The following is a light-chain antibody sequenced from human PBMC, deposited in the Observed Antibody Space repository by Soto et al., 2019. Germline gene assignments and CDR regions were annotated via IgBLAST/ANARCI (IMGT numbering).Light chain of an antibody. V-gene: IGKV1-5*03. CDR3: QQYHTYSMT. CDR1: QSISSW. J-gene: IGKJ1*01. Sequence: DIQMTQSPSTLSASVGDRVTITCRASQSISSWLAWYQQKPGKAPKLLIYRASVLESGVPSTFSGSESGTEFTLTISSLQPDDFATYYCQQYHTYSMTFGQGTKVEIK. CDR2: RAS.